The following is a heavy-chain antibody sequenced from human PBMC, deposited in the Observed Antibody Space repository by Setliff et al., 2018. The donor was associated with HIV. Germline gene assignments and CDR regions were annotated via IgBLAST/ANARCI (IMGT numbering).Heavy chain of an antibody. CDR3: ARGHLDYNFWDEVLGNWFDP. J-gene: IGHJ5*02. D-gene: IGHD3-3*01. V-gene: IGHV1-8*02. CDR2: MNPNSGNT. Sequence: ASVKVSCKASGYTFTNYDINWVRQAPGQGLEWMGWMNPNSGNTGYAQKFQGRVTMTRNTSIRTAYMELSSLRSVDTAVYYCARGHLDYNFWDEVLGNWFDPWGQGTLVTVSS. CDR1: GYTFTNYD.